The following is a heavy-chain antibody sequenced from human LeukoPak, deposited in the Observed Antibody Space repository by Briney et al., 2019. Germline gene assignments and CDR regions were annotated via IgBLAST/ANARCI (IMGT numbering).Heavy chain of an antibody. V-gene: IGHV3-23*01. D-gene: IGHD6-6*01. CDR2: ISGSGGST. Sequence: GSLRLSCAASGFTFSSYAMSWVRQAPGKGLEWVSAISGSGGSTYYADSVKGRFTISRDNSKNTLYLQMNSLRAEDTAVYYCARDEYSSSSEDYWGQGTLVTVSS. J-gene: IGHJ4*02. CDR1: GFTFSSYA. CDR3: ARDEYSSSSEDY.